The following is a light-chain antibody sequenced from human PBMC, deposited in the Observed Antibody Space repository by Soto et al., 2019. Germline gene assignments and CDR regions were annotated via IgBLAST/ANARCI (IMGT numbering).Light chain of an antibody. CDR3: TSSTSGSLYV. CDR2: NVS. V-gene: IGLV2-14*01. J-gene: IGLJ1*01. CDR1: SSDVGGYNY. Sequence: QSVLTQADSVSGSPGQSITISCTGTSSDVGGYNYVSWYQQFPGKVPKLLIYNVSNRPSGVSNRLSGSKSGNTASLTISGLQAEDEADYFCTSSTSGSLYVFGTGTKVTVL.